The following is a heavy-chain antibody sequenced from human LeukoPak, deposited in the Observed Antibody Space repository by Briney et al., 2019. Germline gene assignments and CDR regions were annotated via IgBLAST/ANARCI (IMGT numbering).Heavy chain of an antibody. CDR1: GYTFTGHY. J-gene: IGHJ4*02. D-gene: IGHD6-13*01. Sequence: VKVSCKASGYTFTGHYMHWVRQAPGQGLEWMGWINPKNAGTDFAQRFQGRVTMTRDTSISTVYMELSRPRSDDTALYYCARTLYIAAVPGGFDYWGQGTLITVSS. CDR2: INPKNAGT. V-gene: IGHV1-2*02. CDR3: ARTLYIAAVPGGFDY.